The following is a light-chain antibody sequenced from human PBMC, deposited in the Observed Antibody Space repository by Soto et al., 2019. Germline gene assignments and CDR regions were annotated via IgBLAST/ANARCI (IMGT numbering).Light chain of an antibody. Sequence: DIVMTQSPDSLAVSLGERATIDCKSSQSVLYSSSNENQLAWYQQKPGQPPKLLIYWASTRESGVPDRFSGSGSGTDFTLTISSLQAEDVAVYYCQQYYTVPWTFGQGTKVDI. CDR3: QQYYTVPWT. CDR1: QSVLYSSSNENQ. V-gene: IGKV4-1*01. J-gene: IGKJ1*01. CDR2: WAS.